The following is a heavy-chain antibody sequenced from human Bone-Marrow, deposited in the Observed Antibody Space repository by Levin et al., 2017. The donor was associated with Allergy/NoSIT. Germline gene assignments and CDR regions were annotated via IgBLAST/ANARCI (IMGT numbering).Heavy chain of an antibody. CDR3: AKEKGSSWSGTNFDY. Sequence: SCAASGFSFNNHGMSWVRQAPGKGLEWVSGISDRGITTYYADSVKGRFTISRDNSKNTLDLQMNSLRAEDTALYYCAKEKGSSWSGTNFDYWGQGTLVTVSS. CDR1: GFSFNNHG. CDR2: ISDRGITT. J-gene: IGHJ4*02. D-gene: IGHD6-13*01. V-gene: IGHV3-23*01.